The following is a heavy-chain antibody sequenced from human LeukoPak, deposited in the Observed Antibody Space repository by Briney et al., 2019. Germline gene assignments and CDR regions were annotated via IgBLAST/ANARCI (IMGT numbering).Heavy chain of an antibody. D-gene: IGHD4-17*01. CDR3: ARAPDYGDYVGWFDP. CDR2: IIPIFGTA. Sequence: SVKVTCKASGGTFSSYAISWVRQAPGQGLEWMGGIIPIFGTANYAQKFQGRVTITADESTSTAYMELSSLRSEDTAVYYCARAPDYGDYVGWFDPWGQGTLVTVSS. V-gene: IGHV1-69*01. CDR1: GGTFSSYA. J-gene: IGHJ5*02.